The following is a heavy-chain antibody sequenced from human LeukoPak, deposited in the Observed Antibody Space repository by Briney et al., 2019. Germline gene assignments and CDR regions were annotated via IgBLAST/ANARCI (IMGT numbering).Heavy chain of an antibody. V-gene: IGHV3-49*02. CDR3: TRPARISMIVGDLGYFHY. CDR2: IRRKAYGGTT. J-gene: IGHJ4*02. D-gene: IGHD3-22*01. Sequence: GGSLRLSCAASGFSFRNAWMSWGRQAPGKGLEWVGFIRRKAYGGTTEYAASVKGRFTISRDDSKSIAYLQMNSLKTEDTAMYYCTRPARISMIVGDLGYFHYWGQGTLVTVSS. CDR1: GFSFRNAW.